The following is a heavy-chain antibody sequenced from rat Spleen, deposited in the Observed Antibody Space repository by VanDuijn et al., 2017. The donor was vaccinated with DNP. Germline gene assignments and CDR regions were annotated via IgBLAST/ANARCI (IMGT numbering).Heavy chain of an antibody. V-gene: IGHV7-7*01. J-gene: IGHJ3*01. CDR3: VLLGRVAY. D-gene: IGHD5-1*01. Sequence: EVKLLESGGGLVQPGGSMRLSCAASGFTFTDFFINWIRQPAGKAPEWVGFIRNEAYGYTTEYSPSVQGRFTISRDNTQNILYLQMNTLRAEDTANYYCVLLGRVAYWGQGTLVTVSS. CDR2: IRNEAYGYTT. CDR1: GFTFTDFF.